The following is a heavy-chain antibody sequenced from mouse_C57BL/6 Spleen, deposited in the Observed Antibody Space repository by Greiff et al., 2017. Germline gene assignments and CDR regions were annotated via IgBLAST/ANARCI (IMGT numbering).Heavy chain of an antibody. J-gene: IGHJ1*03. D-gene: IGHD2-3*01. V-gene: IGHV2-2*01. CDR2: IWRGGST. CDR3: AADDGSWYFDV. Sequence: QVQLKQSGPGLVQPSPSLSITCTASGFSFTSYGVHWVRQSPGKGLEWLGVIWRGGSTDYNAAFISRLSISKDNSKSEVSFKMSSLQAGDTAIYYCAADDGSWYFDVWGTGTTVTVAS. CDR1: GFSFTSYG.